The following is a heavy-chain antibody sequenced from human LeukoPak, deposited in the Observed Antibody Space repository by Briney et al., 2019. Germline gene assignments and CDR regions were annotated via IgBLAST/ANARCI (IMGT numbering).Heavy chain of an antibody. CDR2: IYISGST. D-gene: IGHD3-16*01. V-gene: IGHV4-61*02. CDR1: GASISSGSYF. J-gene: IGHJ4*02. Sequence: SETLSLTCTVSGASISSGSYFWSWIRQPAGKGLEWIGRIYISGSTHYNSLLESRVTMSLDTSKNQFSLKLSSVTAADTAVYYCAGYYDGNNYHNAYFQFWGPGSLVTVPS. CDR3: AGYYDGNNYHNAYFQF.